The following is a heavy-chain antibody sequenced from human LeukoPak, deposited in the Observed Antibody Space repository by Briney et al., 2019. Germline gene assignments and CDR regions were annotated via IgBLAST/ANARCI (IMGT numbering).Heavy chain of an antibody. CDR1: GFIFSNYA. Sequence: PGGSLRLSCAASGFIFSNYAMHWVRQAPGKGLEWVAVIWHDGRSEYYADSVKGRSTISRDTSKNTLYLQMNSLRVEDTAVYYCARGYYYDFSVTPDYWGQGTLVTVSS. D-gene: IGHD3-22*01. V-gene: IGHV3-33*01. J-gene: IGHJ4*02. CDR3: ARGYYYDFSVTPDY. CDR2: IWHDGRSE.